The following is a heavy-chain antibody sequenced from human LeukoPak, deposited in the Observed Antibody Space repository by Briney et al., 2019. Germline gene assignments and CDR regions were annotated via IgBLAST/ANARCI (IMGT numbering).Heavy chain of an antibody. J-gene: IGHJ4*02. CDR2: ISSSSSAI. CDR1: GFTFSSYT. D-gene: IGHD1-26*01. V-gene: IGHV3-48*01. CDR3: ARGTVGAGYFDY. Sequence: GGSLRLSCAASGFTFSSYTMNWVRQAPGKGLEWVSSISSSSSAIYYAASVKGRFTISRDNSKNTLYLQMNSLRAEDTAVYYCARGTVGAGYFDYWGQGTLVTVSS.